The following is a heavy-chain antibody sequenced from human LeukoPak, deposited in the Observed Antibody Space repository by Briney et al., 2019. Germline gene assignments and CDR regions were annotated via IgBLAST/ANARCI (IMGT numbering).Heavy chain of an antibody. D-gene: IGHD4-17*01. Sequence: KPSETLSLTCAVYGGSFSGYYWGWIRQSPGKGLEWIGSIYYSGSTYYNPSLKSRVTISVDTSKNQFSLKLSSVTAADTAVYYCARRNPNGYYYYGMDVWGQGTTVTVSS. V-gene: IGHV4-39*01. CDR3: ARRNPNGYYYYGMDV. J-gene: IGHJ6*02. CDR2: IYYSGST. CDR1: GGSFSGYY.